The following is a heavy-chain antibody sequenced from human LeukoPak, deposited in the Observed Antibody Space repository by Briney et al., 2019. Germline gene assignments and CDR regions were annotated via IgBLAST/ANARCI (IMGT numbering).Heavy chain of an antibody. CDR3: AKDRGWYFDY. Sequence: GGSLRLSCAASGFTFSSYAMSWVRQAPGKGLEWVSAISGSGGSTYYADSVKGRYIISRDNSKNTLYLQMNSLRAEDTAVYYCAKDRGWYFDYWGQGTLVTVSS. V-gene: IGHV3-23*01. CDR2: ISGSGGST. D-gene: IGHD6-19*01. CDR1: GFTFSSYA. J-gene: IGHJ4*02.